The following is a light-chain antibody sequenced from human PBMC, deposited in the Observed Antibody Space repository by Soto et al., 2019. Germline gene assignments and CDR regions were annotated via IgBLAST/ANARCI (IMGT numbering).Light chain of an antibody. Sequence: SYELTQPPSVSVAPGQTARIACGGNNIGSKSVHWYQQKPGQAPVLVVYDDNDRPSGIPERFSGSNSGNTATLTISRVEAGDEADYYCQVWDSGSDHWVFGGGTQLTVL. CDR2: DDN. V-gene: IGLV3-21*02. CDR3: QVWDSGSDHWV. CDR1: NIGSKS. J-gene: IGLJ3*02.